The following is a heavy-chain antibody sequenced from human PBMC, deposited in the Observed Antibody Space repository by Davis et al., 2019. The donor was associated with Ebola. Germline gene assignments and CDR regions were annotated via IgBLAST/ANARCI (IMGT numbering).Heavy chain of an antibody. V-gene: IGHV4-59*12. J-gene: IGHJ5*02. CDR1: GGSISSYY. CDR3: ARERGPPVVLMVYAPGWFDP. D-gene: IGHD2-8*01. Sequence: PSETLSLTCTVSGGSISSYYWSWIRQPPGKGLEWIGYIYYSGSTNYNPSLKSRVTISVDTSKNQFSLKLSSVTAADTAVYYCARERGPPVVLMVYAPGWFDPWGQGTLVTVSS. CDR2: IYYSGST.